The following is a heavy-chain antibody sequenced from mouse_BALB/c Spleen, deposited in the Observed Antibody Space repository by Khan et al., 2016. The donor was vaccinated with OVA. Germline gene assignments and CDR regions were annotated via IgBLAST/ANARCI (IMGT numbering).Heavy chain of an antibody. CDR2: INPKNGGT. CDR3: ARAAGRY. CDR1: GYTFPEYT. D-gene: IGHD3-3*01. V-gene: IGHV1-18*01. Sequence: EVQLHQSGPELVKPGASVKISCKTSGYTFPEYTVHWVKQSLGKSLDWIGVINPKNGGTAYNQKFKGKATLTVDKSSSTAYMEFRSLTSEDSAVYYCARAAGRYWGQGTSVTVAS. J-gene: IGHJ4*01.